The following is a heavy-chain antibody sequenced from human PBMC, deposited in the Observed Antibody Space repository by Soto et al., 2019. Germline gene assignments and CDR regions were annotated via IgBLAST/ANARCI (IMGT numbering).Heavy chain of an antibody. V-gene: IGHV4-31*03. CDR3: ARDHKWDGMDV. Sequence: PSETLSLTCSVSGGSFSSDSFIWSWVRQFPGKGLEWIGYIYYSGTTYYNPSLRSRVFMSVDTSKNQFSLKLSSVTAADTAVYYCARDHKWDGMDVWGQGTTVTVS. CDR1: GGSFSSDSFI. J-gene: IGHJ6*02. CDR2: IYYSGTT. D-gene: IGHD1-26*01.